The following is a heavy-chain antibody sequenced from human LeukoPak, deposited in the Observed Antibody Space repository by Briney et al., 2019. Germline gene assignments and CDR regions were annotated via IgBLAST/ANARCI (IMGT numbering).Heavy chain of an antibody. Sequence: GGSLRLSCAASGFTFSRFWMSWVRQAPGKGLEWVAYIKKTGSETYYVDSVKGRFTITRDNTRSSLFLQMYSLRAEDTAVYFCAREDGYCSGGNCYSYFDSWGQGTLVTVSS. V-gene: IGHV3-7*01. D-gene: IGHD2-15*01. J-gene: IGHJ4*02. CDR1: GFTFSRFW. CDR2: IKKTGSET. CDR3: AREDGYCSGGNCYSYFDS.